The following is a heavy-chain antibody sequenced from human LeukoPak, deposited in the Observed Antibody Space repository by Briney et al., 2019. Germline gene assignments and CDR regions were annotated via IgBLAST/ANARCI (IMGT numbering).Heavy chain of an antibody. CDR3: ARRSLAGYFDY. V-gene: IGHV1-69*04. D-gene: IGHD3-3*02. Sequence: SVKVSCKASGGTFISYAISWVRQAPGQGLEWMGRIIPILGIANYAQKFQGRVTITADKSTSTAYMELSSLRSEDTAVYYCARRSLAGYFDYWGQGTLVTVSS. CDR1: GGTFISYA. CDR2: IIPILGIA. J-gene: IGHJ4*02.